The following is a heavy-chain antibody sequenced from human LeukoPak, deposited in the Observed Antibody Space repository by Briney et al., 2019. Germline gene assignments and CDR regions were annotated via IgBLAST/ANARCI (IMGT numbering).Heavy chain of an antibody. V-gene: IGHV3-48*01. CDR3: ARDGWFGDYNWFDP. D-gene: IGHD3-10*01. Sequence: GGSLRLSCAASGFTFSSYAMSWVRQAPGKGLEWVSYISSASNTIYYADSVKGRFTISRDNAKNSLYLQMNSLRAEDTAMYYCARDGWFGDYNWFDPWGQGTLVTVSS. J-gene: IGHJ5*02. CDR1: GFTFSSYA. CDR2: ISSASNTI.